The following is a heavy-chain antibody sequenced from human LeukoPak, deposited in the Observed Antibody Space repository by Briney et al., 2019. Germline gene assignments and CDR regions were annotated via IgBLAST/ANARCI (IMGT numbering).Heavy chain of an antibody. J-gene: IGHJ4*02. CDR2: IYYSGST. CDR1: GGSISSSSYY. Sequence: SETLSLTCTVSGGSISSSSYYWGWIRQPPGKGLEWIGYIYYSGSTNYNPSLKSRVTISVDTSKNQFSLKLSSVTAADTAVYYCARDELQNGIDYWGQGTLVTVSS. V-gene: IGHV4-61*01. CDR3: ARDELQNGIDY. D-gene: IGHD1-7*01.